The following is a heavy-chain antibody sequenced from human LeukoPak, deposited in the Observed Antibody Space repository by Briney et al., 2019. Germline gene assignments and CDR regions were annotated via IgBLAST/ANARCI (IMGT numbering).Heavy chain of an antibody. CDR2: ISAYNGNT. CDR3: ARGQGYDFWSGPLFDY. J-gene: IGHJ4*02. Sequence: ASVKVSCKASGYTFTSYGISWVRQAPGQGLEWMGWISAYNGNTKYAQKLQGRVTMTTDTSTSTAYMELRSLRSDDTAVYYCARGQGYDFWSGPLFDYWGQGTLVTVSS. CDR1: GYTFTSYG. D-gene: IGHD3-3*01. V-gene: IGHV1-18*01.